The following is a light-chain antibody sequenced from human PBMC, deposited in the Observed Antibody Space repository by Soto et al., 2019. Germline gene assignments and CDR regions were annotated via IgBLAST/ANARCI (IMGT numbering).Light chain of an antibody. CDR2: AAS. J-gene: IGKJ1*01. Sequence: DIQMTQSPSSLSASVGDRVTITCRASQGISNYLAWYQLKPGKVPKLLIYAASTLQSGVPSRFSGSGSGTDFTLTINSLQPEDVATYYCQKYNGAPRAFGQGSKVEIK. CDR3: QKYNGAPRA. V-gene: IGKV1-27*01. CDR1: QGISNY.